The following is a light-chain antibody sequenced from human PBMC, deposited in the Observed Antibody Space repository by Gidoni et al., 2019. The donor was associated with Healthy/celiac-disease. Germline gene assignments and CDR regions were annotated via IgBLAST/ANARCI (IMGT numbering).Light chain of an antibody. CDR1: QSSSSY. CDR2: AAS. Sequence: DIQVTQSPSSLSASVGGRVTITCRARQSSSSYLNWYQQKPGQAPKLLIYAASSLQSGVPSRFSGSGSGTDFTLTISSLQPEDFATYYCQQSYSTPWTFGQGTKVEIK. J-gene: IGKJ1*01. V-gene: IGKV1-39*01. CDR3: QQSYSTPWT.